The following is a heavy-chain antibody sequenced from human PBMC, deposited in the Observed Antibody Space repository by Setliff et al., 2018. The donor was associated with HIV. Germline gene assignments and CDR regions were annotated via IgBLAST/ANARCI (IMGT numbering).Heavy chain of an antibody. J-gene: IGHJ5*01. Sequence: SETLSLTCTVSGGSVSSGSYYWSWIRQPAGKGLQWIGRIYTSGSTNYNASLKSRVTISVDTSKNQFSLSLRSVTAADTALYYCVRSGCNGNICYDSRGWLDSWGQGTQVTVSS. CDR2: IYTSGST. CDR1: GGSVSSGSYY. D-gene: IGHD5-12*01. V-gene: IGHV4-61*02. CDR3: VRSGCNGNICYDSRGWLDS.